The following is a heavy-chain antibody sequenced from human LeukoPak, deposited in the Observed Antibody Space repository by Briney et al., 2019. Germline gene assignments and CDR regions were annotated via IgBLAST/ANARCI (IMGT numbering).Heavy chain of an antibody. CDR3: ARGGQGDGYSADDAFDI. V-gene: IGHV6-1*01. D-gene: IGHD5-24*01. CDR2: TYYRSKRYN. CDR1: GDSVSSNSAA. J-gene: IGHJ3*02. Sequence: SQTLSLTCAFSGDSVSSNSAAWNWIRQSPSRGLEWLGRTYYRSKRYNDYAVSVKSRITINPDTSKNQFSLQLNSVTPEDTAVYYCARGGQGDGYSADDAFDIWGQGTMVTVSS.